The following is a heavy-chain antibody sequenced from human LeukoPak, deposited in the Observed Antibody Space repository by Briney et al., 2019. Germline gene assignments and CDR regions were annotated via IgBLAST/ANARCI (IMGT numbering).Heavy chain of an antibody. Sequence: PGGSLRLSCAASGLTFRTYAMRWVRQAPGKGLEWVSGISGSGGSTYYADSVKGRFTISRDNSKNTLYLQMSSLRAEDTAVYYCAKGLRITFDYWGQGTLVTVSS. D-gene: IGHD1-20*01. CDR3: AKGLRITFDY. CDR2: ISGSGGST. CDR1: GLTFRTYA. V-gene: IGHV3-23*01. J-gene: IGHJ4*02.